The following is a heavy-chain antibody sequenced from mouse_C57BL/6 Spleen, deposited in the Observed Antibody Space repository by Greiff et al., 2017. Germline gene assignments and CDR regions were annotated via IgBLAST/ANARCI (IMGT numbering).Heavy chain of an antibody. CDR1: GFTFSDYY. Sequence: DVMLVESEGGLVQPGSSMKLSCTASGFTFSDYYMAWVRQVPETGLEWVANINYDGSSTYYLDSLKSRFIISRDNAKNIPYLQMSNLKSEDTATYYCARDKLGYFDYWGQGTTLTVSS. CDR2: INYDGSST. J-gene: IGHJ2*01. V-gene: IGHV5-16*01. D-gene: IGHD4-1*01. CDR3: ARDKLGYFDY.